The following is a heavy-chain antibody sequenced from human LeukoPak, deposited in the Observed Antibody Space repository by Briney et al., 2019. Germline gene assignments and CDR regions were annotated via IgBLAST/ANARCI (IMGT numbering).Heavy chain of an antibody. D-gene: IGHD2-2*02. V-gene: IGHV3-7*01. CDR3: AREAYLNSQNL. Sequence: QTGGSLRLSCAASGFTFSDYWMSWVRQAPGKGLEWVADIQQDGSEKYYVDSVKGRFTISRDNAKNSLYLQMNSLRAEDTAVYYCAREAYLNSQNLWGQGTLVTVSS. CDR2: IQQDGSEK. J-gene: IGHJ5*02. CDR1: GFTFSDYW.